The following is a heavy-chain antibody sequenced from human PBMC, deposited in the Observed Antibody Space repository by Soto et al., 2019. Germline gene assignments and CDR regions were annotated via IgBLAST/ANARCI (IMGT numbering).Heavy chain of an antibody. CDR1: GFTLSTDA. J-gene: IGHJ3*02. CDR3: ATGGGPRLSDAFDI. CDR2: IISGGAA. V-gene: IGHV3-23*01. D-gene: IGHD3-16*01. Sequence: EVQLLESGGGLVQSGGSLRLSCAASGFTLSTDAMNWIRQATGKGREWASTIISGGAAYSADSVRGRFTMSRDIPTNTVYLQMNSLRAEDTAVYFCATGGGPRLSDAFDIWGQGTMGTVSS.